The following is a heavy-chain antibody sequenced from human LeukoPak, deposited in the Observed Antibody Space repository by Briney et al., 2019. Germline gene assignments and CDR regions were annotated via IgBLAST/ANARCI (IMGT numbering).Heavy chain of an antibody. D-gene: IGHD6-6*01. CDR2: IYYSGST. CDR1: GGSISSYY. V-gene: IGHV4-59*01. CDR3: AREEYSSSGGYYGMDV. Sequence: PSETLSLTCTVSGGSISSYYWSWIRQPPGKGLEWIGYIYYSGSTNYNPSLKSRVTISVDTSKNQFSLKLSSVTAADTAVYYCAREEYSSSGGYYGMDVWGQGTTVTVSS. J-gene: IGHJ6*02.